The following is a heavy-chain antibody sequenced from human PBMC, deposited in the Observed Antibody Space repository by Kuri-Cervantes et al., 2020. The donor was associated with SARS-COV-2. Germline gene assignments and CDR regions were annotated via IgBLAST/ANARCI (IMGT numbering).Heavy chain of an antibody. J-gene: IGHJ3*02. CDR1: GFTFSGHW. D-gene: IGHD4-23*01. CDR2: INPDGSYT. V-gene: IGHV3-74*01. CDR3: AKDLGYGGNSQAHEAFDI. Sequence: GESLKISCAASGFTFSGHWIHWVRQAPGKGLVWVSRINPDGSYTNNADSVKGRFTLSRDNSKNTLYLQMNSLRAEDTAVYYCAKDLGYGGNSQAHEAFDIWGQGTMVTVSS.